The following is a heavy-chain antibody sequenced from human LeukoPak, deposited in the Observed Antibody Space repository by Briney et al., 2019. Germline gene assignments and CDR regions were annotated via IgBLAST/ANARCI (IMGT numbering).Heavy chain of an antibody. CDR3: ARWSTYRFDY. CDR2: IYTSGST. J-gene: IGHJ4*02. Sequence: PSQTLSLTCTVSGGSISSGSYYWSWIRQPAGKGLEWIGRIYTSGSTNYNPSLKSRVTISVDTSKSQFSLKLSSVTAADTAVYYCARWSTYRFDYWGQGTLVTVSS. CDR1: GGSISSGSYY. D-gene: IGHD2-2*01. V-gene: IGHV4-61*02.